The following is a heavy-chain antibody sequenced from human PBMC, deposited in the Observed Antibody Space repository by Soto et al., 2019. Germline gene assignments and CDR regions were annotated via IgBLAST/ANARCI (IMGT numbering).Heavy chain of an antibody. J-gene: IGHJ6*02. Sequence: SETLSLTCTVSGGSITSSYWSWIRRPPGKVLEWIAYIYDTGISGYTPSTSYNPSLKSRVTMSVDTSKSQFSLKLTTVTAADTAVYYCARGEDAFFYYGLDVWGQGITVTVSS. CDR3: ARGEDAFFYYGLDV. CDR2: IYDTGISGYTPST. CDR1: GGSITSSY. V-gene: IGHV4-59*01.